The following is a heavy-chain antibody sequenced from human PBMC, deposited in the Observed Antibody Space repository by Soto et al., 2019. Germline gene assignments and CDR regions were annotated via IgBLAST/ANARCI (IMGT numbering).Heavy chain of an antibody. CDR1: GYTFTNYG. CDR3: ARGVGSRSYYNQYNWFDP. V-gene: IGHV1-18*01. D-gene: IGHD3-10*01. Sequence: QVQLVQSGGEVKKPGASVKVSCKASGYTFTNYGISWVRQAPGQGLEWMGWINVYNGNTKYAQKVQGRVTMTTDTSTSTAYMELRSLRSDDTAVYYCARGVGSRSYYNQYNWFDPWGQGTLVPVSS. CDR2: INVYNGNT. J-gene: IGHJ5*02.